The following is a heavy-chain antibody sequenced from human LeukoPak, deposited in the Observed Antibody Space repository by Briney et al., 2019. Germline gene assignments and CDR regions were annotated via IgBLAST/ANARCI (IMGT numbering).Heavy chain of an antibody. Sequence: PGGSLRLPCAASGFTFSNYEMNWVRQAPGKGLEWVSYIGSSGITIYYADSVKGRFTISRDNTKNSLYLQINSLRAEDTAAYYCARKRGGMDVWGQGTTVTVSS. V-gene: IGHV3-48*03. D-gene: IGHD5-24*01. CDR1: GFTFSNYE. J-gene: IGHJ6*02. CDR2: IGSSGITI. CDR3: ARKRGGMDV.